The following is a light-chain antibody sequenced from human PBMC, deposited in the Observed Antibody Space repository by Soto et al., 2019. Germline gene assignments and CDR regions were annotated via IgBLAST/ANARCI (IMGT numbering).Light chain of an antibody. CDR2: VGTGGIVG. J-gene: IGLJ2*01. CDR1: SGYSNYK. V-gene: IGLV9-49*01. CDR3: GADHGSGSNFDVV. Sequence: QAVVTQPPSASASLRASVTLTCTLSSGYSNYKVDWYQQRPGKGPRFVMRVGTGGIVGSKGDGIPDRFSVLGSGLNRYLTIKNIQEEDESDYHCGADHGSGSNFDVVFGGGTKLTVL.